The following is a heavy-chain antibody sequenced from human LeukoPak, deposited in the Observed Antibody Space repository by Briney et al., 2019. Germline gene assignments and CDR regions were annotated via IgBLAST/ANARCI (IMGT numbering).Heavy chain of an antibody. CDR3: ARVYYDIRGGRNFDY. V-gene: IGHV3-48*01. CDR1: GFTFSSYS. D-gene: IGHD3-22*01. J-gene: IGHJ4*02. Sequence: GGSLRLSCAASGFTFSSYSMNWVRQAPGKGLEWVSYISTSISTIYYADSVKGRFTISRDNAKNSLYLQMSSLRAEDTAVYYCARVYYDIRGGRNFDYWGQGTLVTVSS. CDR2: ISTSISTI.